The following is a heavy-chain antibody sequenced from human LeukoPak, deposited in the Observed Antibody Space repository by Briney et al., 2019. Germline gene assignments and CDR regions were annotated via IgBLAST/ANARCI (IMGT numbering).Heavy chain of an antibody. D-gene: IGHD4-17*01. V-gene: IGHV5-51*01. Sequence: GESLKISCKGSGYSFTSYWIGWVRQMPGKGLEWMGIIYPGDSDTRFSPSFQGQVTISADKSISTAYLQWSSLKASDTAMYYCARNQGITVTTAPFYYYGMDVWGQGTMVTVSS. CDR1: GYSFTSYW. CDR3: ARNQGITVTTAPFYYYGMDV. J-gene: IGHJ6*02. CDR2: IYPGDSDT.